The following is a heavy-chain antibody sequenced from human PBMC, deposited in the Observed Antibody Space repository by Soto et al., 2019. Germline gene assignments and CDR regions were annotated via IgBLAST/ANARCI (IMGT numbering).Heavy chain of an antibody. CDR1: GFTFSNYY. J-gene: IGHJ4*02. D-gene: IGHD5-12*01. CDR2: MNQDGSET. CDR3: GSFVYFDY. Sequence: VQLVESGGGLVQPGESLRLSCAASGFTFSNYYMTWVRQAPGKGLEWLANMNQDGSETYYVDSVKGRFTISRDNAKSLLYLQMTSLYYCARDIVAPGSFVYFDYWGQGSLVSVSS. V-gene: IGHV3-7*02.